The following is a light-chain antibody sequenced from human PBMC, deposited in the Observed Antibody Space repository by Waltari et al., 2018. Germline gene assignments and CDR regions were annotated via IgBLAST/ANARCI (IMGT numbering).Light chain of an antibody. V-gene: IGLV2-23*02. CDR1: SLDVGNYTL. CDR2: EVN. J-gene: IGLJ2*01. Sequence: QSALTQPASVSGSPGQSLTIPCPGTSLDVGNYTLVHWYQQHPGKAPQLMIYEVNKRPSGVSNRFSGSKSGNTASLTISGLQAEDEADYYCCSYAGSTTVIFGGGTKLTVL. CDR3: CSYAGSTTVI.